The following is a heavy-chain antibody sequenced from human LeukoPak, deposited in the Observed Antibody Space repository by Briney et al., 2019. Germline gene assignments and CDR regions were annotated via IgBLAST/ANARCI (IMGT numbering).Heavy chain of an antibody. V-gene: IGHV3-48*01. CDR2: ISSSSSTI. D-gene: IGHD6-13*01. CDR3: ARDRSWSYFDY. Sequence: TGGSLRLSCAASGFTFSSYSMNWVRQAPGKGLEWVSYISSSSSTIYYADSVKGRFTISRDNAKNSLYLQMNSLGAEDTAVYYCARDRSWSYFDYWGQGTLVTVSS. J-gene: IGHJ4*02. CDR1: GFTFSSYS.